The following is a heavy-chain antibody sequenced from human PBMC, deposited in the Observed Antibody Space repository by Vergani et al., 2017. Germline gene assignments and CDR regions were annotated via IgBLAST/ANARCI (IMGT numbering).Heavy chain of an antibody. CDR3: AKFPRNITTPDRGDF. CDR2: ISYDGDTS. CDR1: GFRFCDYG. J-gene: IGHJ4*02. V-gene: IGHV3-30*18. Sequence: HVQMVESGGGVVQPGRSLRLSCAVSGFRFCDYGMHWVRQAPGRGLEWVALISYDGDTSYYEDSVKGRCTISRDNSKNTLFLQMHSLRVEDTALYYCAKFPRNITTPDRGDFWGQGSLVTVSS. D-gene: IGHD1-1*01.